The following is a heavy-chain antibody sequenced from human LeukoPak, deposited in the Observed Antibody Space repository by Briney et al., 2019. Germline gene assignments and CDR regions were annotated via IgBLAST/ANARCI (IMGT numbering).Heavy chain of an antibody. D-gene: IGHD2-8*02. V-gene: IGHV4-59*12. CDR3: ATNRPVGGAYWGSFDI. Sequence: SETLSLTCSVSGGSIISYYWSWVRQPPGKGLEWIGYFHNTGGTNYNPYVKSRVTISVDTSKNQVSLKMTSMTAADTAVYYCATNRPVGGAYWGSFDIWGQGTLVTVSS. CDR1: GGSIISYY. CDR2: FHNTGGT. J-gene: IGHJ3*02.